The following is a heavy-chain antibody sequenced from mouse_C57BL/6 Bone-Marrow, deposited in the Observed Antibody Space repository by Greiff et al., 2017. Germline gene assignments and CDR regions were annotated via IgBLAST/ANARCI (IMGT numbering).Heavy chain of an antibody. CDR3: AIEFAHYYGSSYLYYFDY. V-gene: IGHV1-74*01. CDR2: IHPSDSDT. CDR1: GYTFTSYW. J-gene: IGHJ2*01. D-gene: IGHD1-1*01. Sequence: QVQLQQPGAELVKPGASVKVSCKASGYTFTSYWMHWVKQRPGQGLEWIGRIHPSDSDTNYNQKFKGKATLTVDKSSSTAYMQLSSLTSEDSAVYYCAIEFAHYYGSSYLYYFDYWGQGTTLTVSS.